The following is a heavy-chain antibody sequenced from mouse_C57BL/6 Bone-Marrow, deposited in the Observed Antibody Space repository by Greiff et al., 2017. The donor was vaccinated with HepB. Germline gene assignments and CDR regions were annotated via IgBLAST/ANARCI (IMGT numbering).Heavy chain of an antibody. CDR2: IDPEDGDT. D-gene: IGHD2-5*01. CDR1: GFNIKDYY. J-gene: IGHJ2*01. Sequence: VHVKQSGAELAKPGASVKLSCTASGFNIKDYYMHWVKQRTEQGLEWIGRIDPEDGDTKYAPKFQGKATITAETSSNTAYLQHSSLASEDTAVYYCARRGAYDSKGGDYWGQGTTLTVSS. V-gene: IGHV14-2*01. CDR3: ARRGAYDSKGGDY.